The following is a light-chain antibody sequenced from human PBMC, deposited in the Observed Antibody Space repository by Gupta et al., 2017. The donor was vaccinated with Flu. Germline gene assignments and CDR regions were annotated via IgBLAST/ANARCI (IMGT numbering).Light chain of an antibody. CDR1: ISDVGGYKY. CDR3: CSYAGSHTWV. CDR2: DVS. J-gene: IGLJ3*02. V-gene: IGLV2-11*01. Sequence: QSALTQPRSVSGSPGQSITISCSGTISDVGGYKYVSWYQQHPGQAPKLMLYDVSQRPTGVSDRFTGSKSGSTASLTISGLQDEDEADYYCCSYAGSHTWVFGGGTKLTVL.